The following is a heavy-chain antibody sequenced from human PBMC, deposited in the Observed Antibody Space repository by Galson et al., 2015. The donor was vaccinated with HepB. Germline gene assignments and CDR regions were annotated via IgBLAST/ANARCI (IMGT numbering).Heavy chain of an antibody. CDR3: AKDCTWTMGRGVIPYFDY. D-gene: IGHD3-10*01. Sequence: SLRLSCAASGFTFSSYGMHWVRQAPGKGLEWVAVISYDGSNKYYADSVKGRFTISRDNSKNTLYLQMNSLRAEDTAVYYCAKDCTWTMGRGVIPYFDYWGQGTLVTVSS. J-gene: IGHJ4*02. CDR2: ISYDGSNK. V-gene: IGHV3-30*18. CDR1: GFTFSSYG.